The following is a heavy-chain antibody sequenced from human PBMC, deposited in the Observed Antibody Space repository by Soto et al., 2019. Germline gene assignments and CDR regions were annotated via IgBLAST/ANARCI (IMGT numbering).Heavy chain of an antibody. CDR1: GYTFTSYV. V-gene: IGHV1-3*01. CDR2: INAGNGNT. J-gene: IGHJ4*02. Sequence: GASVKVSCKASGYTFTSYVMHLVRQAPGQRLEWMGWINAGNGNTKYSQKFQGRVTITRDTSASTAYMELSSLRSEDTAVYYCARGPNPYYFDYWGQGTLVTVSS. CDR3: ARGPNPYYFDY.